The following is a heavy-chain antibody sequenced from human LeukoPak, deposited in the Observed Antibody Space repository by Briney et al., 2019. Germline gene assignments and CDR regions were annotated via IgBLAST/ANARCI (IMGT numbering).Heavy chain of an antibody. V-gene: IGHV3-30*02. J-gene: IGHJ4*02. CDR3: AKDEGRSDRYGSGSYPPY. Sequence: GGSLRLSCEASGFTFSSYWMSWVRQAPGKGLEWVAFVRYDGSNEYYADSVKGRFTISRDNSKKTLYLEMNSLRPEDTAVYYCAKDEGRSDRYGSGSYPPYWGQGTLVTVSS. CDR2: VRYDGSNE. CDR1: GFTFSSYW. D-gene: IGHD3-10*01.